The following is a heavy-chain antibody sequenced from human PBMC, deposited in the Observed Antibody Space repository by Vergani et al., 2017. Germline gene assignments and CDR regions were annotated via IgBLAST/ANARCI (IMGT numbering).Heavy chain of an antibody. Sequence: QVQLQESGPGLVKPSETLSLTCTVSGGSISSHYWSWIRQPPGKGLEWIGYIYYSGSTNYNPSLKSRVTISVETSKNQFSLKLSSVTAADTAVYYCARDSSGYWGHNWFDPWGQGTLVTVSS. J-gene: IGHJ5*02. CDR1: GGSISSHY. D-gene: IGHD3-22*01. CDR2: IYYSGST. V-gene: IGHV4-59*11. CDR3: ARDSSGYWGHNWFDP.